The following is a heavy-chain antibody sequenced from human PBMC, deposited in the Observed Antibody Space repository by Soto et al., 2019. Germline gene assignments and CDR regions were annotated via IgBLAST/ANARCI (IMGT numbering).Heavy chain of an antibody. V-gene: IGHV3-30*19. CDR1: GFTFHSYG. Sequence: QVQLVESGGGVVQPGRSRRLSCAVSGFTFHSYGMHWVRQAPGKGLEWVAVIYHDGSEQYYAHTARGRFTISRDNSENTLFLQMNSLRAEDTAVYYCARGFFSGGTTCGYGMDAWGQGTTVTVTS. D-gene: IGHD1-1*01. CDR3: ARGFFSGGTTCGYGMDA. CDR2: IYHDGSEQ. J-gene: IGHJ6*02.